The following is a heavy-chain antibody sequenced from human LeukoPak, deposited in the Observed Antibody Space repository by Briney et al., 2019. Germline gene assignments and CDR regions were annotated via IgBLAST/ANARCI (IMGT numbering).Heavy chain of an antibody. D-gene: IGHD2-21*01. J-gene: IGHJ5*02. CDR2: MSPNNGKT. CDR3: ARDPCGTCQFDP. V-gene: IGHV1-8*01. CDR1: GYTFTTYD. Sequence: ASLKVSCKASGYTFTTYDINWVRQATGRGLEWMGWMSPNNGKTGYAQKLQGRVNITRDTSINTAYMELSRLTSWDTAVYYCARDPCGTCQFDPWGQGILVTVSS.